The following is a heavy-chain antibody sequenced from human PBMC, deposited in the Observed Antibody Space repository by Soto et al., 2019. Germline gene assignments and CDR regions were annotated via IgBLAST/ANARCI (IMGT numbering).Heavy chain of an antibody. D-gene: IGHD1-26*01. CDR3: ARGEQYSGRIFDY. CDR1: GDSVSSNSAG. CDR2: TYYRSKWYY. Sequence: PSQTLSLTCAITGDSVSSNSAGWSWVRQSPSRGLEWLGRTYYRSKWYYEYAVSVRGRIIINPDTSKNQYSLQLNSVTPEDTAVYFCARGEQYSGRIFDYWGQGTLVTVSS. J-gene: IGHJ4*01. V-gene: IGHV6-1*01.